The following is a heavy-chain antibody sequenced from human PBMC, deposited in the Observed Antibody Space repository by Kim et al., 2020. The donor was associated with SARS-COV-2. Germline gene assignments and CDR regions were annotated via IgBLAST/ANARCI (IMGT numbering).Heavy chain of an antibody. J-gene: IGHJ4*02. V-gene: IGHV7-4-1*02. CDR1: GYTFTTYA. CDR2: INTNTGSP. Sequence: ASVKVSCKTSGYTFTTYAMNWVRQAPGQGLEWMGWINTNTGSPTYAQGFTGRFVFSLDTSVSTAYLQISSLEAEDTAVYYCARGDRGDSSGFYYDYWGQGTLVSVSS. CDR3: ARGDRGDSSGFYYDY. D-gene: IGHD3-22*01.